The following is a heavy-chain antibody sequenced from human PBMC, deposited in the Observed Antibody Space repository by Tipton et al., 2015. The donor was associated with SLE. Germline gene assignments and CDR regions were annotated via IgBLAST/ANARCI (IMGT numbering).Heavy chain of an antibody. D-gene: IGHD1-26*01. J-gene: IGHJ4*02. CDR2: IHTDVSLT. CDR3: ARVWVGTTTTLPFDY. Sequence: GSLRLSCAASGFTFNNYWMHWVRQAPGKGLVWVSRIHTDVSLTNYADSVKGRFTISRDNAKNTLVLQMNSLTAEDTAVYYCARVWVGTTTTLPFDYWGQGTLVTVSS. V-gene: IGHV3-74*01. CDR1: GFTFNNYW.